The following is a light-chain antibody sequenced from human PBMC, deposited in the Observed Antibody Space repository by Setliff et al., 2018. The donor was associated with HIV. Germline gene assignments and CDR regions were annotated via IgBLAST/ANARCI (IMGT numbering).Light chain of an antibody. CDR1: QGISTY. CDR2: AAS. V-gene: IGKV1-8*01. Sequence: AIRMTQSPSSFSASTGDRVTITCRASQGISTYLAWYQQKPGKAPKLLIYAASTLQSGVPSRFSGSGSGTEFTLTISCLQSEDFATYYCQQYYNYPGTFGQGTKVDI. CDR3: QQYYNYPGT. J-gene: IGKJ1*01.